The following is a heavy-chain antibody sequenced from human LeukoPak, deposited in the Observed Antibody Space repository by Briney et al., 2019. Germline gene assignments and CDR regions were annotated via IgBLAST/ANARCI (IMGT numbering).Heavy chain of an antibody. CDR1: GIVFSNTA. J-gene: IGHJ5*02. CDR3: GKDGGQYSSGPEFDP. CDR2: ISGGGERT. V-gene: IGHV3-23*01. Sequence: GGSLRLSCAASGIVFSNTAMNWARQSPGRGLEWISAISGGGERTFYADSVKGRFTISRDNSKNMVYLQMNGLRVDDTAIYYCGKDGGQYSSGPEFDPRGQGALVTVSS. D-gene: IGHD3-22*01.